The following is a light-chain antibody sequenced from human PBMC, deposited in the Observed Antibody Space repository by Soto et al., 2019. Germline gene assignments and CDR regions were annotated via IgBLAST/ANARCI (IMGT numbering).Light chain of an antibody. Sequence: QSALTQPASVSGSPGQSITISCTGTSSDVGGYNYVSWYQQHPGKAPKLMIYDVSNRPSGVSNRFSGSKSGITASLTISGLQAEDEADYYCSSYTSSSTPVFGTGTKLTVL. CDR1: SSDVGGYNY. CDR3: SSYTSSSTPV. J-gene: IGLJ1*01. CDR2: DVS. V-gene: IGLV2-14*01.